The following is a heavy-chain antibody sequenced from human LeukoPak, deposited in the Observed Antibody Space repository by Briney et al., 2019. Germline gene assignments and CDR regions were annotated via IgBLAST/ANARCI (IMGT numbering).Heavy chain of an antibody. CDR1: GLTFNNYA. CDR2: ISGGGGST. Sequence: GGSLRLSCVASGLTFNNYAMSWVRQAPGKWLEWVSVISGGGGSTYYADSVKGRFTISRDNSKNTLYLQMNSLRAEDTAVYYCAKVEYSGWPNYYYYYVDVWGKGTTVTVSS. V-gene: IGHV3-23*01. D-gene: IGHD6-19*01. J-gene: IGHJ6*03. CDR3: AKVEYSGWPNYYYYYVDV.